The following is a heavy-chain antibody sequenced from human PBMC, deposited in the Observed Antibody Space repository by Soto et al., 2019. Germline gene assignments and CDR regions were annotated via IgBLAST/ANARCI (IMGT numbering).Heavy chain of an antibody. J-gene: IGHJ4*02. CDR2: ISYDGSNK. D-gene: IGHD4-17*01. Sequence: QVQLVESGGGVVRPGRSLRLSCAASGFTFSSYGMHWVRQAPGKGLEWVAVISYDGSNKYYADSVKGRFTISRDNSKNTLYLQMNSLRAEDTAVYYCAKHNGDSPFDYWGQGTLVTVSS. CDR1: GFTFSSYG. CDR3: AKHNGDSPFDY. V-gene: IGHV3-30*18.